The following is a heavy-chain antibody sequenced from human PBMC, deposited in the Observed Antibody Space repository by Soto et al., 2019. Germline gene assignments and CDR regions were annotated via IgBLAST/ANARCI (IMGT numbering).Heavy chain of an antibody. CDR3: GKDGAGAYCLGWFGP. V-gene: IGHV4-31*03. Sequence: QVQLQESGPGLVKPSQTLSLSCTVSGDSISRGGYYWNWIRQHPRKGLEWIGYIYHSGSTNYNPAPKGRGPNSENTSKNQLFLGMTYVTAADTALYYWGKDGAGAYCLGWFGPLGQGILVTVSS. CDR2: IYHSGST. J-gene: IGHJ5*02. CDR1: GDSISRGGYY. D-gene: IGHD2-21*01.